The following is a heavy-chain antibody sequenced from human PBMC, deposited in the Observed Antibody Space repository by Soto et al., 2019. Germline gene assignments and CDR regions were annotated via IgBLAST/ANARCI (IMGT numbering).Heavy chain of an antibody. Sequence: SETLSLTCAVSGGSIISSIWWSWIRQPPGKGLEWIGNIYYSGSTYYNPSLKSRVTISVDTSKNQFSLKLSSVTAADTAVYYCMLGSGWKDFDYWGQGTLVTVSS. CDR1: GGSIISSIW. D-gene: IGHD3-22*01. CDR3: MLGSGWKDFDY. CDR2: IYYSGST. J-gene: IGHJ4*02. V-gene: IGHV4-39*01.